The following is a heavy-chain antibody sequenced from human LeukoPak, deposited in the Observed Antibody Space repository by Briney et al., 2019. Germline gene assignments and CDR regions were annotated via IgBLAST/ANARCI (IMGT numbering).Heavy chain of an antibody. CDR1: GYTFTGYY. CDR3: AGVLGAMVTKFFDY. V-gene: IGHV1-2*02. Sequence: ASVKVSCKASGYTFTGYYMHWVRQAPGQGLEWMGWINPNSGGTNYAQKFQGRVTMTRDTSISTAYMELSRLRADDTAVYYCAGVLGAMVTKFFDYWGQGTLVTVSS. D-gene: IGHD5-18*01. J-gene: IGHJ4*02. CDR2: INPNSGGT.